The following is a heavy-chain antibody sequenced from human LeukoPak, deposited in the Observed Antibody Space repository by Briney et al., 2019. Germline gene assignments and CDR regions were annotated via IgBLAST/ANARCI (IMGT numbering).Heavy chain of an antibody. CDR3: AREQGYYYDSSGYYYPYYFDY. J-gene: IGHJ4*02. Sequence: GGSLRLSCAASGFTFSSYGMPWVRQAPGKGLEWVAVIWYDGSNKYYADSVKGRFTISRDNSKNTLYLQMNSLRAEDTAVYYCAREQGYYYDSSGYYYPYYFDYWGQGTLVTVSS. CDR2: IWYDGSNK. CDR1: GFTFSSYG. D-gene: IGHD3-22*01. V-gene: IGHV3-33*01.